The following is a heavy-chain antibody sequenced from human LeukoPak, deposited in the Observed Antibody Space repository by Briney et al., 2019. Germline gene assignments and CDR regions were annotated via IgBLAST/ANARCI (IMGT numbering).Heavy chain of an antibody. V-gene: IGHV4-4*09. Sequence: SETLSLTCTVSGGSISSYCWSWVRQPPGKGLEWIGYIFTSGSTDYNPSLKSRVTMSVDTSKNQLSMELRFLTAADTAAYYCATSHDVKTAPYDLRGQGTLVTVSS. J-gene: IGHJ5*02. CDR1: GGSISSYC. CDR2: IFTSGST. CDR3: ATSHDVKTAPYDL. D-gene: IGHD2-21*01.